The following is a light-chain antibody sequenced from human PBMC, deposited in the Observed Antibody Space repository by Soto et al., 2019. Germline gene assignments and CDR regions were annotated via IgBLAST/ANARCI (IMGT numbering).Light chain of an antibody. V-gene: IGKV1-9*01. CDR1: QGIANF. J-gene: IGKJ3*01. Sequence: QLTQSPSSLSASVGDRVTISCRASQGIANFLAWYQQKPGKAPKLQIYGASTLQSGVPSRFSGSGSVTDFTLTISSLQPEDFATYYCQHLNSFPIPFGPGTKVDIK. CDR2: GAS. CDR3: QHLNSFPIP.